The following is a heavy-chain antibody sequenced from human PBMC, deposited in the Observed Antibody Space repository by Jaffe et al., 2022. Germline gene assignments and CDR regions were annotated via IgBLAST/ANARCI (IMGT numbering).Heavy chain of an antibody. V-gene: IGHV3-9*01. CDR2: ISWNSGSI. CDR3: AKDMGSNYNYDAFDI. CDR1: GFTFDDYA. J-gene: IGHJ3*02. Sequence: EVQLVESGGGLVQPGRSLRLSCAASGFTFDDYAMHWVRQAPGKGLEWVSGISWNSGSIGYADSVKGRFTISRDNAKNSLYLQMNSLRAEDTALYYCAKDMGSNYNYDAFDIWGQGTMVTVSS. D-gene: IGHD4-4*01.